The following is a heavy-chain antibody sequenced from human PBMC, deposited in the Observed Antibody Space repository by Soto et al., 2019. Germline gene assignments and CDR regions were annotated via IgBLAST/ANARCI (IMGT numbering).Heavy chain of an antibody. CDR3: ARYTPGVWYYYYYGMDV. CDR2: IWYDGSNK. Sequence: QVQLVESGGGVVQPGRSLRLSCAASGFTFSSYGMHWVRQAPGKGLEWVAVIWYDGSNKYYADSVKGRFTISRDNAKNTLYLQMNSLRAEDTAVYYCARYTPGVWYYYYYGMDVWGQGTTVTVSS. V-gene: IGHV3-33*01. CDR1: GFTFSSYG. J-gene: IGHJ6*02. D-gene: IGHD2-8*01.